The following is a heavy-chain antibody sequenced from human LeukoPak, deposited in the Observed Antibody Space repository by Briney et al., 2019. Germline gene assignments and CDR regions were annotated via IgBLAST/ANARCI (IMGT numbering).Heavy chain of an antibody. V-gene: IGHV5-51*01. CDR3: AITTSYYYYMDV. D-gene: IGHD3-22*01. CDR2: IYPSASDT. CDR1: GYISTAFW. J-gene: IGHJ6*03. Sequence: GESMKISCTASGYISTAFWIVWVRQVPAKPLGRMGIIYPSASDTRYSPSFQGQVTISTDKSISTAYLQWSSLKASDTAMYYCAITTSYYYYMDVWGKGTTVTVSS.